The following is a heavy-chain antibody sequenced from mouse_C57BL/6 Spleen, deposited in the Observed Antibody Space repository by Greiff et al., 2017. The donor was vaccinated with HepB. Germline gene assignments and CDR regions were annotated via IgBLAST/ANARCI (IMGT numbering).Heavy chain of an antibody. CDR1: GYAFSSSW. CDR3: ARDYTGDYYAMDY. J-gene: IGHJ4*01. V-gene: IGHV1-82*01. D-gene: IGHD2-12*01. Sequence: VKLQESGPELVKPGASVKISCKASGYAFSSSWMNWVKQRPGKGLEWIGRIYPGDGDTNYNGKFKGKATLTADKSSSTAYMQLSSLTSEDSAVYFCARDYTGDYYAMDYWGQGTSVTVSS. CDR2: IYPGDGDT.